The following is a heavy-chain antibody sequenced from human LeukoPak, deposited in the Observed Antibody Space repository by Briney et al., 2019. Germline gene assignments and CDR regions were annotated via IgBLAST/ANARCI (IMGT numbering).Heavy chain of an antibody. J-gene: IGHJ4*02. D-gene: IGHD3-10*01. CDR1: GGSFSGYY. CDR2: INHSGST. Sequence: SETLSLTCAVYGGSFSGYYWSWIRQPPGKGLEWIGEINHSGSTNYNPSLKSRVTISVDTSKNQFSLKLSSVTAADTAVYYCASYGSGSYFSPYYFDYWGQGTLVTVSS. CDR3: ASYGSGSYFSPYYFDY. V-gene: IGHV4-34*01.